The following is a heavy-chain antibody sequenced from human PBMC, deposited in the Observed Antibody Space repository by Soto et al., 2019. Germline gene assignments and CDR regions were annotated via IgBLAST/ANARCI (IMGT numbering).Heavy chain of an antibody. CDR1: GFRFRAKA. CDR3: ARQGMAARKYYSTYLDV. CDR2: ISSDATNK. V-gene: IGHV3-30-3*01. Sequence: QVQLVESGGGGVRPGRSRRLPWEASGFRFRAKAMPWAGRVQGKGLEWVTLISSDATNKYLADSVKGRFTISRDNSKNTLYLQMNSLRVEDTGLYYCARQGMAARKYYSTYLDVWGQGTTVIV. D-gene: IGHD6-6*01. J-gene: IGHJ6*02.